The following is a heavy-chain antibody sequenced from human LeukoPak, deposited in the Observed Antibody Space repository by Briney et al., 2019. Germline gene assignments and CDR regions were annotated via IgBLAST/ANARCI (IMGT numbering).Heavy chain of an antibody. Sequence: GGSLRLSCAASGFTFSSYWMSWGRQAPGKGLEWVANIKQDGSEKYYVDSVKGRFTISTDNAKNSLYLQMNSLRAEDTAVYSCARRRDGYKTFDYWGQGTLVTVSS. CDR3: ARRRDGYKTFDY. CDR2: IKQDGSEK. D-gene: IGHD5-24*01. CDR1: GFTFSSYW. J-gene: IGHJ4*02. V-gene: IGHV3-7*01.